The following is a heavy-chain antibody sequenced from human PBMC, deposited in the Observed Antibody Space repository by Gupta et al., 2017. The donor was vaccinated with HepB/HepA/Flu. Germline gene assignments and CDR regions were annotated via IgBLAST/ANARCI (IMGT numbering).Heavy chain of an antibody. J-gene: IGHJ4*02. D-gene: IGHD3/OR15-3a*01. Sequence: VQLVEYGGGVVQHGPALTLNSAASGSSFSNYAMVWVRQAPCKWLDWVAVRSHDGSTIYHADEVKGRVTISRDIYKNTLHLQMQSLRTEDTAVYFCARSPITRLSVYGLFADVWGLGTLVTVSS. V-gene: IGHV3-30-3*01. CDR2: RSHDGSTI. CDR1: GSSFSNYA. CDR3: ARSPITRLSVYGLFADV.